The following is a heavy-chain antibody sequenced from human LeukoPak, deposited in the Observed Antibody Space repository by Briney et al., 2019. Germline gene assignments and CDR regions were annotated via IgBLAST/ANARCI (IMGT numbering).Heavy chain of an antibody. CDR1: GGSFSGYY. Sequence: SETLSLTCAVYGGSFSGYYWSWIRQPPGKGLEWIGEINHSGSTNYNPSLKSRVTISVDTSKNQFALKLSSVTAADTAVYYCARGIAVAGTGDYWGQGTLVTVSS. J-gene: IGHJ4*02. CDR3: ARGIAVAGTGDY. V-gene: IGHV4-34*01. D-gene: IGHD6-19*01. CDR2: INHSGST.